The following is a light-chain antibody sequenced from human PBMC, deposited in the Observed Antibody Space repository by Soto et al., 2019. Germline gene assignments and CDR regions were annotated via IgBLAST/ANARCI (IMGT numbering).Light chain of an antibody. Sequence: DIQMTQSPSSVSASVGDRVTITCRASQGISNYLAWYQHKSGKAPRLLIHTASTSPSGVPSRFNGSGSGTDFTFPTINLQPEDVVTYYCQKHNGGERTFGGGTKVEI. CDR1: QGISNY. J-gene: IGKJ4*01. CDR2: TAS. CDR3: QKHNGGERT. V-gene: IGKV1-27*01.